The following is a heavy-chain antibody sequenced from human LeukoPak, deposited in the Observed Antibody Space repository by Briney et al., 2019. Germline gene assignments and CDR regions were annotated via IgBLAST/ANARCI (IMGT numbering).Heavy chain of an antibody. Sequence: GGSLRLSCAGSGFTFSNYWLHWVRQAQGKGLVWVSRINSDGSSASYGDSVKGRLTISIDNAKNTLYLPMNSLRAEDTAVYNCARGGSRDGYEGGYWGQGTLVTVSS. V-gene: IGHV3-74*01. CDR1: GFTFSNYW. CDR3: ARGGSRDGYEGGY. J-gene: IGHJ4*02. CDR2: INSDGSSA. D-gene: IGHD5-18*01.